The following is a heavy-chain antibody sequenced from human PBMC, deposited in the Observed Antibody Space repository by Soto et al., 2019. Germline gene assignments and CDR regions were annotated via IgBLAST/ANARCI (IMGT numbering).Heavy chain of an antibody. CDR1: GGSISSSSYY. D-gene: IGHD3-10*01. CDR2: IYYSGST. V-gene: IGHV4-39*01. J-gene: IGHJ4*02. Sequence: SETLSLTCTVSGGSISSSSYYWGWIRQPPGKGLEWIGSIYYSGSTYYNPSLKSRVTISVDTSKNQFSLKLSSVTAADTAVYYCARHTPPGAAQPEGLFDYWGQGTLVTVSS. CDR3: ARHTPPGAAQPEGLFDY.